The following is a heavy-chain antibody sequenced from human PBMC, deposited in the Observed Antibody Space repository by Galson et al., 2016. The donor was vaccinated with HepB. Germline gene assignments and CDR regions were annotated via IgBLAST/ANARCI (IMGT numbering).Heavy chain of an antibody. Sequence: SLRLSCAASGFTFSSYSMNWVRQAPGKGLEWVSSISSSSSYIYYADSVTGRFTISRDNAKNSLYLQMNSLRAEDTAVYYCAAWLLSGSYFLGAFDIWGQGTMVTVSS. J-gene: IGHJ3*02. D-gene: IGHD1-26*01. CDR1: GFTFSSYS. V-gene: IGHV3-21*01. CDR3: AAWLLSGSYFLGAFDI. CDR2: ISSSSSYI.